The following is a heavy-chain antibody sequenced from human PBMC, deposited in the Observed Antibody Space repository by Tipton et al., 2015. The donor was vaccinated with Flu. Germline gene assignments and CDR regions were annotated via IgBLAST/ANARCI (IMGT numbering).Heavy chain of an antibody. D-gene: IGHD6-13*01. CDR2: IKQDGSEK. CDR3: VSAIAAASSR. CDR1: GFTFSNYW. J-gene: IGHJ4*02. V-gene: IGHV3-7*03. Sequence: SLRLSCAASGFTFSNYWMHWVRQAPGKGLEWVANIKQDGSEKYYVDSVKGRFTISRDNAKNSVFLQMNSLRAEDSAVYYCVSAIAAASSRWGQGPLVTVSS.